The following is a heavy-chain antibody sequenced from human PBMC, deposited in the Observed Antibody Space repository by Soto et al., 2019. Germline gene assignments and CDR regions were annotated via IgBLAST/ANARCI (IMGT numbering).Heavy chain of an antibody. D-gene: IGHD6-13*01. CDR1: GFTVSGNF. J-gene: IGHJ4*02. Sequence: GGSLRLSCAASGFTVSGNFMSWVRQAPGKGLEWVSIIYTGDTTYYADSVKGRFTISRDNSKNTLYLQMNSLRAEDSAVYYCASRFSSSWSALDYWGPGTLVTVSS. CDR3: ASRFSSSWSALDY. V-gene: IGHV3-53*01. CDR2: IYTGDTT.